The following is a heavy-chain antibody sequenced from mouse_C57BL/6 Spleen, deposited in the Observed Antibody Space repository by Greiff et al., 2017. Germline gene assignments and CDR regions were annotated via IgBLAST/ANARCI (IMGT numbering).Heavy chain of an antibody. J-gene: IGHJ2*01. CDR3: ARSELTLYYFDY. CDR1: GYSFTGYY. V-gene: IGHV1-42*01. CDR2: INPSTGGT. D-gene: IGHD1-1*01. Sequence: VQLQQSGPELVKPGASVKISCKASGYSFTGYYMNWVKQSPEKSLEWIGEINPSTGGTTYNQKFKAKATLTVDKSSSTAYMQLKSLTSEDSAVYYCARSELTLYYFDYWGQGTTLTVSS.